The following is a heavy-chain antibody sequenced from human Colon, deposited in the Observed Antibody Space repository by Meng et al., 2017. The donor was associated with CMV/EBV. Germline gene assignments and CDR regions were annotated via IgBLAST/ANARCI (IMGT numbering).Heavy chain of an antibody. V-gene: IGHV4-39*07. J-gene: IGHJ4*02. D-gene: IGHD2-15*01. Sequence: VWVRQAPGKGLEWIGNIYYNGGTYYNPSLKSRVTISLDTSKNQFSLNLSSVTAADTAIYYCARDGVVVLGATRDWGQGTLVTVSS. CDR2: IYYNGGT. CDR3: ARDGVVVLGATRD.